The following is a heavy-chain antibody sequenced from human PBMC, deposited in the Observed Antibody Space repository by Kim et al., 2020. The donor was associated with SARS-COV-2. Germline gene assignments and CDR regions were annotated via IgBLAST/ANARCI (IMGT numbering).Heavy chain of an antibody. CDR2: ISGSGGST. V-gene: IGHV3-23*01. CDR3: ARIVGAGGGAFDI. CDR1: GFTFSSYA. Sequence: GGSLRLSCAASGFTFSSYAMSWVRQAPGKGLEWVSAISGSGGSTYYADSVKGRFTISRDNSKNTLYLQMNSLRAEDTAVYYCARIVGAGGGAFDIWGQGTMVTVSS. J-gene: IGHJ3*02. D-gene: IGHD1-26*01.